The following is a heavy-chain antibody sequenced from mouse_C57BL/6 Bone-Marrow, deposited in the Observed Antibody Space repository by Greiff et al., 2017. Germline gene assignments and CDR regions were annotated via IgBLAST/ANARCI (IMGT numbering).Heavy chain of an antibody. D-gene: IGHD2-4*01. CDR2: IDPEDGET. CDR3: ARWDYDGAWFAY. CDR1: GFNIKDYY. J-gene: IGHJ3*01. V-gene: IGHV14-2*01. Sequence: VQLQQSGAELVKPGASVKLSCTASGFNIKDYYMHWVKQRTEQGLEWIGRIDPEDGETKYAPKFPGKATITADTSSTTAYLQLSILTSEDTAVYYGARWDYDGAWFAYWGQGTLVTVSA.